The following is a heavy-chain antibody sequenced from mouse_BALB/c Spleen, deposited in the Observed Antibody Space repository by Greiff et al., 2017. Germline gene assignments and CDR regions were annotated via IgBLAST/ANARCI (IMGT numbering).Heavy chain of an antibody. CDR1: GYSFTSYW. D-gene: IGHD2-4*01. Sequence: DVQLQESGTVLARPGASVKMSCKASGYSFTSYWMHWVKQRPGQGLEWIGAIYPGNSDTSYNQKFKGKAKLTAVTSASTAYMELSSLTNEDSAVYYCTRYDYDDWYFDVWGAGTTVTVSS. CDR3: TRYDYDDWYFDV. V-gene: IGHV1-5*01. J-gene: IGHJ1*01. CDR2: IYPGNSDT.